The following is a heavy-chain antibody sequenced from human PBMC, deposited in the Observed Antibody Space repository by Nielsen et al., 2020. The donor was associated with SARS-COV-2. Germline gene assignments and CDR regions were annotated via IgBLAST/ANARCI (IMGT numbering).Heavy chain of an antibody. V-gene: IGHV3-21*05. CDR1: EFNFSSYE. Sequence: GGSLRLSCVASEFNFSSYEMNWVRQAPGKGLEWVSYISSSSSYTNYADSVKGRFTISRDNAKNSLYLQMNSLRAEDTAVYYCARGKYYYGLDVWGQGTTVTVSS. CDR3: ARGKYYYGLDV. J-gene: IGHJ6*02. CDR2: ISSSSSYT.